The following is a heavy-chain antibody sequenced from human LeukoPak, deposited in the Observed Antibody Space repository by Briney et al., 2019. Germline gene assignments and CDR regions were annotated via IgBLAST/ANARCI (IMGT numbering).Heavy chain of an antibody. D-gene: IGHD4-23*01. CDR3: ARDGGISGYFDY. CDR1: GGSINSYY. J-gene: IGHJ4*02. CDR2: TYTSGIT. Sequence: SETLSLTCTVSGGSINSYYWSWIRQPAGKGLEWIGRTYTSGITNYNPSLKSRVTMSVDTSKNQFSLKLSSVTAADTAVYYCARDGGISGYFDYWGQGTLVTVSS. V-gene: IGHV4-4*07.